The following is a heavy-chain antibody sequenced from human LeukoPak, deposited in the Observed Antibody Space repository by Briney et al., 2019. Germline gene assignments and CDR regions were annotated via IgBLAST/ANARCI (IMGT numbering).Heavy chain of an antibody. CDR1: GFTFSDYY. CDR2: ISSSGSTI. Sequence: GRSLRLSCAASGFTFSDYYMSWIRQAPGKGLEWVSYISSSGSTIYYADSVKGRFTISRDSAKNSLYLQMNSLRAEDTAVYYCARGVDYYYYYGMDVWGQGTTVTVSS. J-gene: IGHJ6*02. D-gene: IGHD2-21*01. V-gene: IGHV3-11*01. CDR3: ARGVDYYYYYGMDV.